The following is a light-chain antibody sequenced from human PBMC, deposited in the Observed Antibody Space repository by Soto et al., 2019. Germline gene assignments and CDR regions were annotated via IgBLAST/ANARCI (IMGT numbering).Light chain of an antibody. CDR1: SSDFGTYNS. J-gene: IGLJ2*01. CDR2: DVT. V-gene: IGLV2-14*01. CDR3: SSYTSSSTLVV. Sequence: QSALPQPASVSGSPGQSITISCTGTSSDFGTYNSVSWYQQHPGKAPKVMIYDVTNRPSGVSSRFSGSKSGNTASLTISGLQAEDEADYYCSSYTSSSTLVVFGGGTKLTVL.